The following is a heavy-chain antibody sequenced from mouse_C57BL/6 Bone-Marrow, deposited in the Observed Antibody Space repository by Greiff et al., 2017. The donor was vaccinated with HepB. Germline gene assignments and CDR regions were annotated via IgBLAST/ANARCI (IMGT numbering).Heavy chain of an antibody. D-gene: IGHD1-1*01. Sequence: VKLQQPGAELVKPGASVKLSCKASGYTFTSYWMHWVKQRPGQGLEWIGMIHPNSGSTNYNEKFKSKATLTVDKSSSTAYMQLSSLTSEDSAVYYCVSSPYWYFDVWGTGTTVTGSS. CDR3: VSSPYWYFDV. V-gene: IGHV1-64*01. CDR1: GYTFTSYW. CDR2: IHPNSGST. J-gene: IGHJ1*03.